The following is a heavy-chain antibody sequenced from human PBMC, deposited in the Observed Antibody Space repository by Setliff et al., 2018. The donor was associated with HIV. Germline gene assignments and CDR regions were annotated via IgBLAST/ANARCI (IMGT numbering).Heavy chain of an antibody. D-gene: IGHD2-21*01. Sequence: SETLSLTCAVSGGSICTYRWNWIRQTPGKGLEWIGFISYSGTTDYNPSLKSRVTISVDTSKNQISLKLTSVTAADTAVYYCARRTSPPRGTYSQYYMDVWGRGTTVTVSS. J-gene: IGHJ6*03. CDR3: ARRTSPPRGTYSQYYMDV. V-gene: IGHV4-59*08. CDR2: ISYSGTT. CDR1: GGSICTYR.